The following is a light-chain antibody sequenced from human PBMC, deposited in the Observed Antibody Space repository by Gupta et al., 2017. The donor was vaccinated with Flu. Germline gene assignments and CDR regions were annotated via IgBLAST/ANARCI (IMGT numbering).Light chain of an antibody. CDR2: DTN. V-gene: IGLV7-46*01. J-gene: IGLJ2*01. CDR3: WLADSGAWV. CDR1: TGTFTSGHC. Sequence: QAVVRQEPSLTVSPGGTVTLTCGSSTGTFTSGHCPCWFQQRPGHAPRKLIYDTNNTQASTPARFSGSLRGDKAALTLAGAQAEDEDEYYWWLADSGAWVFGGGTKLTV.